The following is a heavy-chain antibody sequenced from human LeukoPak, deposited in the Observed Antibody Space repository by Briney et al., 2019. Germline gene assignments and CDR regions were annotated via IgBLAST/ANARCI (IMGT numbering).Heavy chain of an antibody. V-gene: IGHV3-74*01. J-gene: IGHJ4*02. D-gene: IGHD3-22*01. CDR2: IKTDGSSI. Sequence: PGGSLRLSCVGSGFTFSNSWMHWVRQAPGKGLMWVSAIKTDGSSISYVDSVKGRFTISRDNAKNTLYLQMNSLRAEDTAVYYCAKLAPIFDSSGYYHDYWGQGTLVTVSS. CDR1: GFTFSNSW. CDR3: AKLAPIFDSSGYYHDY.